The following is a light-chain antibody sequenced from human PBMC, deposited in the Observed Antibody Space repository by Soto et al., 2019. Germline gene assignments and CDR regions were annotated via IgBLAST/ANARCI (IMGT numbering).Light chain of an antibody. Sequence: QLVLTQPPSVSGAPGQTVSISCTGTSSNIGAQYEVHWYRHLPGTAPKLLIYDDTNRPSGVPDRFSGSRSGTSASLAIAGLQAEDEADYYCQSYDTSLTGWVFGGGTKLTVL. V-gene: IGLV1-40*01. J-gene: IGLJ3*02. CDR2: DDT. CDR1: SSNIGAQYE. CDR3: QSYDTSLTGWV.